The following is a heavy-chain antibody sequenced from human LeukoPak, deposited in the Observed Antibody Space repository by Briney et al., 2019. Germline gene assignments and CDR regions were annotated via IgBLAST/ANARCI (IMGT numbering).Heavy chain of an antibody. Sequence: PGGSLRLSCAASGFTFSTYAMSWVRQAPGKGLEWVSSISGSGSSTYYADSVKDRFTISRDSSKNTIYLQMNSLRAEDTAVFYCAKSGGGTTKNKYHFDYWGQGTLVTVSS. CDR3: AKSGGGTTKNKYHFDY. CDR1: GFTFSTYA. J-gene: IGHJ4*02. CDR2: ISGSGSST. D-gene: IGHD2-2*01. V-gene: IGHV3-23*01.